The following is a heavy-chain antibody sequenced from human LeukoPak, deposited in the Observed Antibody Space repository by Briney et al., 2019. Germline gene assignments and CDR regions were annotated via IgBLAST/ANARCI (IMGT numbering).Heavy chain of an antibody. CDR1: GDSISKYY. CDR3: ASRLYTSGWGMDV. CDR2: IYYDGST. D-gene: IGHD6-19*01. V-gene: IGHV4-59*01. J-gene: IGHJ6*03. Sequence: PSETLSLTCTVSGDSISKYYWTWIRQPPGKGLEWMGYIYYDGSTNSSPSLKSRVTISADTSKNQFSLRLSSVTAADPAVYYCASRLYTSGWGMDVWGKGTTVTVSS.